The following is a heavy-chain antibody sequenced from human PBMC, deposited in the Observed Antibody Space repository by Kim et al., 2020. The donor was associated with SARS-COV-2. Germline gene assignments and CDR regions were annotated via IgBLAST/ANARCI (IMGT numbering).Heavy chain of an antibody. CDR2: IYGGGNT. J-gene: IGHJ4*02. V-gene: IGHV3-53*01. CDR1: GFTVSSSY. Sequence: GGSLRLSCAASGFTVSSSYVSWVRQAPGKGLEWVSIIYGGGNTVYADSVKGRFIISRDNSKNTVFLQMNSLRVEDSAVYYCERARYFDYWGQGTLVTVSS. CDR3: ERARYFDY.